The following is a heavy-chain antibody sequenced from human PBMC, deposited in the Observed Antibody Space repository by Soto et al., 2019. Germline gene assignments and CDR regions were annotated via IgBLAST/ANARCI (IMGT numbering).Heavy chain of an antibody. Sequence: LSLTCTVSGGSISSGDYYWSWIRQPPGKGLEWIGYIYYSGSTYYNPSLKSRVTISVDTSKNQFSLKLSSVTAADTAVYYCARAVGGYLFRMDVWGQGTTVTVSS. CDR3: ARAVGGYLFRMDV. J-gene: IGHJ6*02. CDR1: GGSISSGDYY. D-gene: IGHD5-12*01. CDR2: IYYSGST. V-gene: IGHV4-30-4*01.